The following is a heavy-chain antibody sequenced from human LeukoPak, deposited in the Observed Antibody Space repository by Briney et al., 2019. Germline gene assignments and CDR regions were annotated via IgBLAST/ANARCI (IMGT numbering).Heavy chain of an antibody. CDR1: GFIFSDHA. D-gene: IGHD3-9*01. Sequence: GGSLRLSCAASGFIFSDHAMHWVRQAPGKGLQWVAFISYDGSNKYYANSVKGRFTISRDNYKRTLYPQMNSLRPEDTAVYSCAKDRDIMTGSGAFNWFETWGQGTLVTVSS. V-gene: IGHV3-30*04. J-gene: IGHJ5*02. CDR3: AKDRDIMTGSGAFNWFET. CDR2: ISYDGSNK.